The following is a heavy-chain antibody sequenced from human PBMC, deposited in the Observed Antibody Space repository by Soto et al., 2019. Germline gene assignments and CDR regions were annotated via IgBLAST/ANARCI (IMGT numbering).Heavy chain of an antibody. Sequence: EVQLVQSGAEVAKPGESLKISCKASGYSFTTYWDGWLRQMPGKGLEWMGIIYPGDSDTRYSPSVQGQVTISADKSISTADLQWSSLKASDTAIYCCARRVYGYSYADWGQGTLVTVSS. CDR1: GYSFTTYW. J-gene: IGHJ4*02. V-gene: IGHV5-51*03. D-gene: IGHD5-18*01. CDR2: IYPGDSDT. CDR3: ARRVYGYSYAD.